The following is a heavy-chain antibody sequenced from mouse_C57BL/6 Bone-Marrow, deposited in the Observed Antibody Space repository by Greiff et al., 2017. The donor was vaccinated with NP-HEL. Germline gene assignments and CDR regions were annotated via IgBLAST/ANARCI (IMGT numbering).Heavy chain of an antibody. CDR1: GYSITSGYY. V-gene: IGHV3-6*01. CDR2: ISYDGSN. J-gene: IGHJ3*01. D-gene: IGHD1-1*01. Sequence: EVKLQESGPGLVKPSQSLSLTCSVTGYSITSGYYWNWIRQFPGNKLEWMGYISYDGSNNYNPSLKNRISITRDTSKNQFFLKWNSVTTEDTATYYCARGDGSSPFAYWGQATLVTVSA. CDR3: ARGDGSSPFAY.